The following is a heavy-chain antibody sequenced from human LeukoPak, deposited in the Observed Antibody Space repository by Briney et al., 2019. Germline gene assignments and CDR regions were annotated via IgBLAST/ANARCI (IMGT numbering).Heavy chain of an antibody. V-gene: IGHV3-21*01. CDR1: GFTFSSYS. CDR3: ARGITMIVVVQSATHDY. Sequence: PGGSLRLSCAASGFTFSSYSMNCVRQAPGKGLEWVSSISSSSSYIYYADSVKGRFTISRDNAKNSLYLQMNSLRAEDTAVYYCARGITMIVVVQSATHDYWGQGTLVTVSS. D-gene: IGHD3-22*01. J-gene: IGHJ4*02. CDR2: ISSSSSYI.